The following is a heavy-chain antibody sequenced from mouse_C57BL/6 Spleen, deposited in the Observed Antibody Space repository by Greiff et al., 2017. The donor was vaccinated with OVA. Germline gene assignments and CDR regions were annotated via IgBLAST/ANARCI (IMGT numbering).Heavy chain of an antibody. CDR2: IRSKSNNYAT. Sequence: EVKLVESGGGLVQPKGSLKLSCAASGFSFNTYAMNWVRQAPGKGLEWVARIRSKSNNYATYYADSVKDRFTISRDDSESMLYLQMNNLKTEDTAMYYCVRHGDYLDVWGTGTTVTVSS. CDR3: VRHGDYLDV. V-gene: IGHV10-1*01. CDR1: GFSFNTYA. J-gene: IGHJ1*03.